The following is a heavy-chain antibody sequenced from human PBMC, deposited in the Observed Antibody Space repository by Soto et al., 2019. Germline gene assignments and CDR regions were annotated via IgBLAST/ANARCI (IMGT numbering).Heavy chain of an antibody. J-gene: IGHJ4*02. Sequence: GGSLRLSCAASGFTFSSYAMSWVRQAPGKGLEWVSAISGSGGSTYYADSVKGRFTISRDNSKNTLYLQMNSLRAEDTAVYYCAKVMGYGDYTPPPYFDYWGQGTLVTVSS. V-gene: IGHV3-23*01. CDR2: ISGSGGST. D-gene: IGHD4-17*01. CDR1: GFTFSSYA. CDR3: AKVMGYGDYTPPPYFDY.